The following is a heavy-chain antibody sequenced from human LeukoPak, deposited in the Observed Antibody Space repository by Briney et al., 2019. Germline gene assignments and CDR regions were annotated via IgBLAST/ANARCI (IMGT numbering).Heavy chain of an antibody. Sequence: GGSLRLSCAASGFTFSSYWMSWVRQAPGKGLEWVANIKQDGSEKYYVDSVKGRFTISRDNAKNSLYLQMNSLRAEDTAVYYCARDNYYDSGSFGDWGQGTLVTVSS. J-gene: IGHJ4*02. CDR1: GFTFSSYW. D-gene: IGHD3-10*01. CDR3: ARDNYYDSGSFGD. CDR2: IKQDGSEK. V-gene: IGHV3-7*04.